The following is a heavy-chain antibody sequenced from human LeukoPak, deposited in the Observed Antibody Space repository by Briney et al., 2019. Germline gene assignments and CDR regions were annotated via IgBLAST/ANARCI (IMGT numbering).Heavy chain of an antibody. J-gene: IGHJ6*03. CDR1: GGAFSSYA. CDR2: IIPILGIA. Sequence: ASVKVSCKASGGAFSSYAISWVRQAPGQGLEWMGRIIPILGIANYAQKFQGRVTITTDESTSTAYMELSSLRSEDTAVYYCARDRWAARHSYYYMDVWGKGTTVTVSS. D-gene: IGHD6-6*01. V-gene: IGHV1-69*04. CDR3: ARDRWAARHSYYYMDV.